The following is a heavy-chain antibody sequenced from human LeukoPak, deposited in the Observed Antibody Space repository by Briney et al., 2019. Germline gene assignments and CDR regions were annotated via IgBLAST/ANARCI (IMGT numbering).Heavy chain of an antibody. Sequence: GASVKVSCKTSGYTLTSYGISWVRQAPGQGLEWMGWISAYNGNTNYAQKLQGRVTMTTDTSTSTAYMELRSLRSDDTAVYYCARVPKEGGSPRLNYWGQGTLVTVSS. J-gene: IGHJ4*02. V-gene: IGHV1-18*01. CDR3: ARVPKEGGSPRLNY. D-gene: IGHD2-15*01. CDR2: ISAYNGNT. CDR1: GYTLTSYG.